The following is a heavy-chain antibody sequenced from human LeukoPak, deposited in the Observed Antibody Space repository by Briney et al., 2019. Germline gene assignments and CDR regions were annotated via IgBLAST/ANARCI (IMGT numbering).Heavy chain of an antibody. J-gene: IGHJ4*02. CDR3: AKGQSLNTIIVVITTVDY. Sequence: GGSLRLSCAASGFTFSSYGMSWVRQAPGKGLEWVSTISGSGRSTYYADSVKGRFTISRDNSKNTLYLQMNSLRAEDTAVYYCAKGQSLNTIIVVITTVDYWGQGTLVTVSS. V-gene: IGHV3-23*01. CDR1: GFTFSSYG. D-gene: IGHD3-22*01. CDR2: ISGSGRST.